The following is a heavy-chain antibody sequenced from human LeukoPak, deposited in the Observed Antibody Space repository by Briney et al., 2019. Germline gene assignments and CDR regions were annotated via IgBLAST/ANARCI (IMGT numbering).Heavy chain of an antibody. CDR1: GGSISSGSYY. CDR3: ARDPPGYSSSWHAFEI. CDR2: IYTSGST. V-gene: IGHV4-61*02. J-gene: IGHJ3*02. Sequence: SETLSLTCSVSGGSISSGSYYWSWIRQPAGKGVEWIGRIYTSGSTNYNPSLKSRVTISVDASKNQFSLKLISVTAADTAVYYCARDPPGYSSSWHAFEIWGQGTMVTVSS. D-gene: IGHD6-13*01.